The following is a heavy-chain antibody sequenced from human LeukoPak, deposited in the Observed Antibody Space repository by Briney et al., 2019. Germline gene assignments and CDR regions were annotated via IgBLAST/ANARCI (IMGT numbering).Heavy chain of an antibody. J-gene: IGHJ5*02. Sequence: SETLSLTCNVYGGSISSYYWSWIRQTAGKGLKWIGRINNDGDTDYNPSLKSRVTISVDKSRNQLFLNLNSVTAADTAVYYCATSAEVGGVKWFDPWGQGTLGTV. V-gene: IGHV4-4*07. CDR1: GGSISSYY. D-gene: IGHD6-19*01. CDR2: INNDGDT. CDR3: ATSAEVGGVKWFDP.